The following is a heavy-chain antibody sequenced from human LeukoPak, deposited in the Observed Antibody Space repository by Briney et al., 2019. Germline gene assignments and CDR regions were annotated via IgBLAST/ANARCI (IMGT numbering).Heavy chain of an antibody. D-gene: IGHD3-3*02. Sequence: PGGSLRLSCATSAFTLRSDWMTWVRRAPGKGLESVANIHNDGSKKGYVVSVKGRFTISRDNTEHSLFLQLTSLRAEDTAMYYCARDTSLSSRGIYFDALDMWGQGTMVTVSS. CDR1: AFTLRSDW. CDR2: IHNDGSKK. V-gene: IGHV3-7*01. J-gene: IGHJ3*02. CDR3: ARDTSLSSRGIYFDALDM.